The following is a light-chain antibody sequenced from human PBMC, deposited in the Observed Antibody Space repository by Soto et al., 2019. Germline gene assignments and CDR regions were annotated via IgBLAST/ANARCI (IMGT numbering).Light chain of an antibody. CDR3: SSYTSSSTYV. CDR1: SSDVGGYNY. CDR2: EVT. V-gene: IGLV2-14*01. Sequence: QSALTQPASVSGSPGQSITISCTGTSSDVGGYNYVSWYQHHPGKAPKLMIYEVTNRPSGISNRFSGSKSGNTASLTISGLQAEDEADYYCSSYTSSSTYVFVTGTKVTVL. J-gene: IGLJ1*01.